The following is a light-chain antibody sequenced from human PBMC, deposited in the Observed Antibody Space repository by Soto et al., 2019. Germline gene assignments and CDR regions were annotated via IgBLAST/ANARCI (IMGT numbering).Light chain of an antibody. CDR3: QQLYTLPFP. Sequence: DIQLTQSPSLLSASIGDRVTITCRASHDISTFLAWYQQKPGKAPKLLIYEASTLQSGVPSRFSGSGSGTEFTLTISGLLPEDFAAYHCQQLYTLPFPCGQGTRL. J-gene: IGKJ5*01. CDR1: HDISTF. V-gene: IGKV1-9*01. CDR2: EAS.